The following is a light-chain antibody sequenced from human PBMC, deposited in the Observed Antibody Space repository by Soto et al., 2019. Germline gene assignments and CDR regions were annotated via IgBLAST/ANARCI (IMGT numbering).Light chain of an antibody. CDR2: GNI. Sequence: QSVLTQPPSVSGAPGQRVTMSCTGSSSNTGAGYDVHWFQHLPGTAPKLLIYGNINRLSGVPDRFSGSKSGTSASLAITGLQAEDEADYYCQSYDSSLSAWVFGGGTKLTVL. CDR3: QSYDSSLSAWV. CDR1: SSNTGAGYD. J-gene: IGLJ3*02. V-gene: IGLV1-40*01.